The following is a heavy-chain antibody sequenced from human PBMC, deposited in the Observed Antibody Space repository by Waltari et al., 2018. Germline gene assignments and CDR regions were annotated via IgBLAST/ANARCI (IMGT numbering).Heavy chain of an antibody. CDR3: ARDQSRWGFDI. CDR1: GGSISSGDYY. CDR2: IYYRGST. J-gene: IGHJ3*02. Sequence: QVQLQESGPGLVKPSQTLSLTCTVSGGSISSGDYYWSWIRQPPGKGLEWIGYIYYRGSTYDNPSHKRRVTISVDTSKNQFSLKLSCVTAADTAGYYCARDQSRWGFDIWGQGTMVTVSS. D-gene: IGHD1-26*01. V-gene: IGHV4-30-4*08.